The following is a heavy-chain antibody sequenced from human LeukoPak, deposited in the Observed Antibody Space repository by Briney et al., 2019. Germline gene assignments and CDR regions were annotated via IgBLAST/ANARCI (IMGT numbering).Heavy chain of an antibody. J-gene: IGHJ4*02. CDR3: ARASTPGFGLSGFDY. Sequence: GGSLRLSCAASEFTFSSYAMHWVRQAPGKGLEWVTVISSEGSNKYYADSVKGLFTISRDNSKSTLYLQMDSLRAEDTAVYYCARASTPGFGLSGFDYWGQGTLVTVTS. V-gene: IGHV3-30-3*01. CDR2: ISSEGSNK. CDR1: EFTFSSYA. D-gene: IGHD5/OR15-5a*01.